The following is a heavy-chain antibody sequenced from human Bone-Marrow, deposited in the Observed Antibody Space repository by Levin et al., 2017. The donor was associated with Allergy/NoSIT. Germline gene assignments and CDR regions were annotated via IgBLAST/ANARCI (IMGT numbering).Heavy chain of an antibody. J-gene: IGHJ4*02. CDR3: AKPDCGGDCSHFDY. D-gene: IGHD2-21*02. Sequence: SGGSLRLSCAASGFTFSTVGMHWVRQAPGKGLEWVALIWYDGTNKKYVESVKGRFTISRDNSKNTLFLQMNNLRAEDTGVYYCAKPDCGGDCSHFDYWGQGTRVTVSS. CDR2: IWYDGTNK. CDR1: GFTFSTVG. V-gene: IGHV3-33*06.